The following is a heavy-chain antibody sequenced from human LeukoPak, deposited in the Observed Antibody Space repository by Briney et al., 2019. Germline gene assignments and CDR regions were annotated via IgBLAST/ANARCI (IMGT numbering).Heavy chain of an antibody. CDR3: ARLCPCRSGSYYCLYYYYGMDV. CDR2: IYYSGST. CDR1: GGSISSSSYY. V-gene: IGHV4-39*01. Sequence: SETLSLTCTVSGGSISSSSYYWGWLRQPPGKGLEWIGCIYYSGSTYYNPSLKSRVTISVDTSKNQFSLKLSSVTAADTAVYYCARLCPCRSGSYYCLYYYYGMDVWGQGTTVTVSS. D-gene: IGHD3-10*01. J-gene: IGHJ6*02.